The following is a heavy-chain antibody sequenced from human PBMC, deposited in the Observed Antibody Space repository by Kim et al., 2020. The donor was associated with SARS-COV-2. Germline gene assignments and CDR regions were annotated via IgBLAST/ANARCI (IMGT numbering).Heavy chain of an antibody. CDR3: ARGHYGDYD. V-gene: IGHV3-7*01. CDR2: IDQYGSEK. CDR1: GFKFSDYW. Sequence: GGSLRLSCAASGFKFSDYWMSWVRQAPGKGLEWMANIDQYGSEKYYVDSVKGRFTISRDNAKNSLYLQMNSLRAEDTAVYYCARGHYGDYDWGQGALVTVYS. J-gene: IGHJ4*02. D-gene: IGHD4-17*01.